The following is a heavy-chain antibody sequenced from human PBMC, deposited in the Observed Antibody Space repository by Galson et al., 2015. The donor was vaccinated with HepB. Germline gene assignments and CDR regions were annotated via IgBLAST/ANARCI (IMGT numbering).Heavy chain of an antibody. Sequence: SLRLSCAASGFTFPNHAMGWVRQGPGEGLEWVSAVSGSGSDTFYADSVKGRFTISRDNSRSTLYLQMNNLRAEDTAVYYCAKSPYNHDRNGYLTAIDYWGQGTLVAVSS. J-gene: IGHJ4*02. V-gene: IGHV3-23*01. CDR3: AKSPYNHDRNGYLTAIDY. D-gene: IGHD3-22*01. CDR2: VSGSGSDT. CDR1: GFTFPNHA.